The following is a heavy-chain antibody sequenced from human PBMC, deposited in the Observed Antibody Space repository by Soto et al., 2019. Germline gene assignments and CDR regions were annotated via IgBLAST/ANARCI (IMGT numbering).Heavy chain of an antibody. D-gene: IGHD3-10*01. Sequence: PSETLSLTCSVSGGSMSEYFWGWIRQSPGKGLEWIGYIYYLGSTDYNPSLKSRVTISVDTSKRQFSLRLTSVTAADTAVYYCARDGYDGSGSPYPAYWGPGTQVTVS. CDR2: IYYLGST. V-gene: IGHV4-59*01. CDR3: ARDGYDGSGSPYPAY. CDR1: GGSMSEYF. J-gene: IGHJ4*02.